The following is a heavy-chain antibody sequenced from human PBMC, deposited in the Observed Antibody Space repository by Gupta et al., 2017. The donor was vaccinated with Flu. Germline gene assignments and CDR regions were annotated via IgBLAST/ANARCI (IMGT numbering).Heavy chain of an antibody. Sequence: EVQLLESGGGLVQPGGSLRLSCSASGFTFSSYAMSWVRQAPGKGLEWVAAISGSGGSTYYADSVKGRFTISRDNSKNTLYLQMNSLRAEDTAVYYCAKDRIAVAGTRYFDYWGQGTLVTVSS. D-gene: IGHD6-19*01. V-gene: IGHV3-23*01. CDR3: AKDRIAVAGTRYFDY. CDR1: GFTFSSYA. J-gene: IGHJ4*02. CDR2: ISGSGGST.